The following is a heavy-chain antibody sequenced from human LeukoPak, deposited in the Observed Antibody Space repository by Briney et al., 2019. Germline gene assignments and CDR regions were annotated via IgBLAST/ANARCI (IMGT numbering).Heavy chain of an antibody. J-gene: IGHJ4*02. CDR3: ARSRVVSPYDFWSGHDY. CDR1: GYTFTGYY. Sequence: APVKVSCKAPGYTFTGYYMHWVRQAPGQGLEWMGWINPNSGGTNYAQKFQGRVTMTRDTSISTAYMELSRLRSDDTAVYYCARSRVVSPYDFWSGHDYWGQGTLVTVSS. CDR2: INPNSGGT. D-gene: IGHD3-3*01. V-gene: IGHV1-2*02.